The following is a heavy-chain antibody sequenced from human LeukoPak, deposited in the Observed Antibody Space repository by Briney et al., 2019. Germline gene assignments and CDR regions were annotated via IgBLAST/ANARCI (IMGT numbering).Heavy chain of an antibody. CDR1: GFTSSSYS. D-gene: IGHD6-13*01. V-gene: IGHV3-21*06. Sequence: GGSLRLSCAASGFTSSSYSMTWVRQAPGKGLEWVSSISDNSRYIYYADSMRGRFTISRDNAKNSLYLQMNSLKPEDTAVYYCARVAEAAAFDSWGQGTLVTVSS. CDR2: ISDNSRYI. CDR3: ARVAEAAAFDS. J-gene: IGHJ4*02.